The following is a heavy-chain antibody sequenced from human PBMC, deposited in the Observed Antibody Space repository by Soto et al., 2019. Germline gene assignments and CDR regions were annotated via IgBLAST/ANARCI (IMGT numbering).Heavy chain of an antibody. CDR1: GFTFSSYA. Sequence: PGGSLRLSCAASGFTFSSYAMHWVRHAPGKGLEWVAVISYDGSNKYYADSVKGRFTISRDNSKNTLYLQMNSLRAEDTAVYYCARVLSVVVTAPPHFDYWGQGTLVTVSS. CDR2: ISYDGSNK. V-gene: IGHV3-30-3*01. CDR3: ARVLSVVVTAPPHFDY. J-gene: IGHJ4*02. D-gene: IGHD2-21*02.